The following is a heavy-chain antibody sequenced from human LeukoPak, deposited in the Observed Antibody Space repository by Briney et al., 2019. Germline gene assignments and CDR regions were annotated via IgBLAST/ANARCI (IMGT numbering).Heavy chain of an antibody. V-gene: IGHV4-59*01. CDR3: ARGYCSGGTCYRTFFDY. D-gene: IGHD2-15*01. J-gene: IGHJ4*02. CDR2: IYYSGST. Sequence: SETLSPTCTVSGGSISSYYWSWIRQPPGKGLDWIGYIYYSGSTNYNSSLKSRVTMSVDTSKNQFSLKLSSATAADTAVYYCARGYCSGGTCYRTFFDYWGQGTLVTVSS. CDR1: GGSISSYY.